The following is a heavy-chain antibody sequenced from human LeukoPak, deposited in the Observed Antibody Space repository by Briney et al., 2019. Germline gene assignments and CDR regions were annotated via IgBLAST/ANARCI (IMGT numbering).Heavy chain of an antibody. V-gene: IGHV3-74*01. J-gene: IGHJ6*03. D-gene: IGHD2-2*01. CDR1: GFTFSSYS. CDR2: INSDGSST. Sequence: GGSLRLSCSASGFTFSSYSMTWVRQAPGKGLVWVSRINSDGSSTSYADSVKGRFTISRDNAKNTLYLQMNSLRAEDTAVYYCAREDIVVVPAAKGSWYYYYMDVWGKGTTVTISS. CDR3: AREDIVVVPAAKGSWYYYYMDV.